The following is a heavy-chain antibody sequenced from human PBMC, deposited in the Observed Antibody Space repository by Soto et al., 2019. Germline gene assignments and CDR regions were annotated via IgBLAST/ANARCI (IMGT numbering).Heavy chain of an antibody. V-gene: IGHV3-30-3*01. CDR3: ARETVFTARTPVWDY. Sequence: QVQLVESGGGVVQPGRSLRLSCAASGFTFSSYAMHWVRQAPGKGLGWVAVISYDGSNKYYADSVKGRFTISIDNSKNTLYLQMNSLRAEDTAVYYCARETVFTARTPVWDYWGQGTLVTVSS. CDR1: GFTFSSYA. J-gene: IGHJ4*02. D-gene: IGHD3-16*01. CDR2: ISYDGSNK.